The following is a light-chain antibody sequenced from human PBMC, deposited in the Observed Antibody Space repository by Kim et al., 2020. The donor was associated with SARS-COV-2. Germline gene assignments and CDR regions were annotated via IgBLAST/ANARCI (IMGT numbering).Light chain of an antibody. CDR2: DAS. J-gene: IGKJ4*01. V-gene: IGKV3-11*01. CDR3: QQRSDWPLT. CDR1: QSVSSY. Sequence: EIVLTQSPATLSLSLGERATLSCRASQSVSSYLAWYQQKPGQAPRLLISDASNRATGIPARFSGSGSGADFTLTISSLEPEDFAVYYCQQRSDWPLTFGGGTKLEI.